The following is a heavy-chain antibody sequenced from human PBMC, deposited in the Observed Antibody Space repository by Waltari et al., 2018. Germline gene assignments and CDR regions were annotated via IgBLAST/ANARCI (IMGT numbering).Heavy chain of an antibody. Sequence: QVQLQESGPGLVKPSQTLSLTCTVSGGSISSGSYYWSWIRQPAGKGLEWIGYIYTSGSTNYNPSLKSRVTISVDTSKNQFSLKLSSVTTADTAVYYCAIDQIAAAAINWFDPWGQGTLVTVSS. J-gene: IGHJ5*02. CDR3: AIDQIAAAAINWFDP. D-gene: IGHD6-13*01. CDR2: IYTSGST. V-gene: IGHV4-61*09. CDR1: GGSISSGSYY.